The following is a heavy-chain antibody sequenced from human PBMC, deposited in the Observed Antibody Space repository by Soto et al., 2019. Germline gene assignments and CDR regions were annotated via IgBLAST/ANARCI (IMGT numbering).Heavy chain of an antibody. CDR2: VYYSGST. Sequence: PSETLSLTCTVSGGSISSYYWGWIRQPPGKRLEWIGYVYYSGSTNYNPSLKSRVTISLDMSKNQFSLKLSSVTAADTAVYYCVREVLRLGFDYWGQGTLVTVSS. CDR1: GGSISSYY. V-gene: IGHV4-59*01. D-gene: IGHD5-12*01. J-gene: IGHJ4*02. CDR3: VREVLRLGFDY.